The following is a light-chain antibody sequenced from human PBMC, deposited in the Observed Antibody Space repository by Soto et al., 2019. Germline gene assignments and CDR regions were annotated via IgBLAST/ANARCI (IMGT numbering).Light chain of an antibody. CDR2: GAS. CDR3: QQYGSLSWT. Sequence: EIVLTQSPGTPSLSPGERATLSCRASQNVDTNYLAWYQQKPGQAPRIIIFGASGRATGIPDRFSGSGSGTDFTLTISRLEPEDFAVYYCQQYGSLSWTFGQGTKVEIK. V-gene: IGKV3-20*01. J-gene: IGKJ1*01. CDR1: QNVDTNY.